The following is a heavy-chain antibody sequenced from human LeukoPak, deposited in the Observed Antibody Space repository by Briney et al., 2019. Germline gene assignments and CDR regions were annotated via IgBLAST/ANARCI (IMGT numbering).Heavy chain of an antibody. J-gene: IGHJ4*02. D-gene: IGHD6-19*01. V-gene: IGHV3-23*01. Sequence: GGSLRLSCADSGFTISTYAMSWVRQAPGKGLEWVSSISGSGDSTYYAGSVKGRFTISRDNSKNTLYLQMHSLRAEDTAVYYCARDSRPQRIAVLDYWGQGTLVTVSS. CDR1: GFTISTYA. CDR2: ISGSGDST. CDR3: ARDSRPQRIAVLDY.